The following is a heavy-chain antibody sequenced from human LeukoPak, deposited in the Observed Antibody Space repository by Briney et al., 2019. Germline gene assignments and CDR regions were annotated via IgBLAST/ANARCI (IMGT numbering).Heavy chain of an antibody. V-gene: IGHV4-39*01. CDR1: GGSISSSSYY. CDR2: IYYSGST. CDR3: ARGVVVPAALLNWFDP. D-gene: IGHD2-2*01. Sequence: PSETLSLTCTVSGGSISSSSYYWGWIRQPPGKGLEWIGSIYYSGSTYYNPSLKSRVTISVDTSKNQFSLKLSSVTAADTAVYYCARGVVVPAALLNWFDPWGQGTLVTVSS. J-gene: IGHJ5*02.